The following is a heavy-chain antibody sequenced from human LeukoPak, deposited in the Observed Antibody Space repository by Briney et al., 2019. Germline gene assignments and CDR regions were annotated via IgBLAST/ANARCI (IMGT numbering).Heavy chain of an antibody. CDR1: GFTFGNYW. V-gene: IGHV3-7*01. J-gene: IGHJ6*02. Sequence: GGSLRLSCVASGFTFGNYWMSWVRQAPGKGLEWVANIMQDGGEKDYVDSVKGRFTISRDNAKNSLFLQMNSLRAEDTAVYYCARDGVVVVAATYDGLDVWGQGTTVTVSS. CDR3: ARDGVVVVAATYDGLDV. CDR2: IMQDGGEK. D-gene: IGHD2-15*01.